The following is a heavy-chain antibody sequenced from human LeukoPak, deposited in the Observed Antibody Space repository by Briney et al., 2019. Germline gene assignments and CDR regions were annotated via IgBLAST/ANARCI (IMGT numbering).Heavy chain of an antibody. CDR3: ARHTDDSSGYYSTDY. J-gene: IGHJ4*02. Sequence: GESLKISCKGSGYSFTSCWIGWVRQMPGKGLEGMGISYPGDSDTRYSPSFQGQVTISADKSISTAYLQWSSLKASDTAMYYCARHTDDSSGYYSTDYWGQGTLVTVSS. D-gene: IGHD3-22*01. CDR1: GYSFTSCW. V-gene: IGHV5-51*01. CDR2: SYPGDSDT.